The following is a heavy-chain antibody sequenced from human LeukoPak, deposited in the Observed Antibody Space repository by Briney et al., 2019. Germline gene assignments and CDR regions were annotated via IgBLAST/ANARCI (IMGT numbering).Heavy chain of an antibody. V-gene: IGHV1-46*01. CDR2: INPSGGST. Sequence: ASLKVSCKASGYTFTSYYMHWVRQSPGHGLEWMGIINPSGGSTSYAQKFQGRVTMTRDTSTSTVYMELSSLRSEDTAVYYCARTSWEYDSSGYYLKWFDPWGQGTRVTVS. CDR1: GYTFTSYY. J-gene: IGHJ5*02. D-gene: IGHD3-22*01. CDR3: ARTSWEYDSSGYYLKWFDP.